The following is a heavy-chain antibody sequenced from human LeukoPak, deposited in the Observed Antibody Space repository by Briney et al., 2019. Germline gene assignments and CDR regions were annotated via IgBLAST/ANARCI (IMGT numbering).Heavy chain of an antibody. Sequence: GGSLRLSCAASGFTLSDYYMSWIRQAPGQGLEWVSYISSSGSTIYYADSVKGRFTISRDNAKNSLYLQMNSLRAEDTAVYYCARSYSSGYPNWFDPWGQGTLVTVSS. CDR1: GFTLSDYY. J-gene: IGHJ5*02. CDR3: ARSYSSGYPNWFDP. CDR2: ISSSGSTI. D-gene: IGHD3-22*01. V-gene: IGHV3-11*04.